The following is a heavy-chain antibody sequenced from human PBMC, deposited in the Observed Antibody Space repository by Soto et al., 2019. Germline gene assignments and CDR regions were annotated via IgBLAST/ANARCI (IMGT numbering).Heavy chain of an antibody. J-gene: IGHJ4*02. D-gene: IGHD4-17*01. CDR3: ARDYGDYSFFFDY. CDR1: GGSITTYQ. V-gene: IGHV4-59*01. CDR2: YSGFT. Sequence: NPSETLSLTCTVSGGSITTYQWSWIRQPPGKGLEWIGGYSGFTNYNPSLESRATISVDHSKNQFFLTLRSVTAADTAVYYCARDYGDYSFFFDYWGQGALVTVSS.